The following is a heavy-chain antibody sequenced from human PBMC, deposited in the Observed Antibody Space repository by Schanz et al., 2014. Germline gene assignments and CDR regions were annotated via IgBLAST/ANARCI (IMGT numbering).Heavy chain of an antibody. D-gene: IGHD6-6*01. J-gene: IGHJ4*02. V-gene: IGHV1-46*01. Sequence: QVQLVQSGGEVKTPGASVKVSCKASGYTFTRSGISWVRQAPGQGLEWMGIINPSGVSTSSAQEFQGRVTMTRDTSTSTRQMELSSLRSEDTAVYYCARGGAYRSPSPVFYFDYWGQGTLVTVSS. CDR1: GYTFTRSG. CDR3: ARGGAYRSPSPVFYFDY. CDR2: INPSGVST.